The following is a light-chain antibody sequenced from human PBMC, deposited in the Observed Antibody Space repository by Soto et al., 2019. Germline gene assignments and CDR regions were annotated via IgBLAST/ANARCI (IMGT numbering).Light chain of an antibody. V-gene: IGKV3-15*01. Sequence: EVLMTQSPATLSVSPGERATLSCRASQSVSSNFAWYQQSTGQAPMRLLYGPFTRATVIPSRFSGRGSGTDVTVSYCGLQYEDFAVHYCEKDNNWPRTFGQETKLEIK. CDR3: EKDNNWPRT. CDR2: GPF. J-gene: IGKJ2*01. CDR1: QSVSSN.